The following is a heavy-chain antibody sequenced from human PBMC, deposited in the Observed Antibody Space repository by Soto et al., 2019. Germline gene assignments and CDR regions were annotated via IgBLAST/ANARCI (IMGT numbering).Heavy chain of an antibody. CDR2: IYSGGST. CDR3: ASTYFYGSGSYDY. Sequence: EVQMVETGGGLVQPGGSLRLSCAASGFTVSSNYMSWVRQAPGKGLEWVSVIYSGGSTYYADSVKGRFTISRDNSKNTLYLQMNSLRAEDTAVCYCASTYFYGSGSYDYWGQGTLVTVSS. CDR1: GFTVSSNY. J-gene: IGHJ4*02. V-gene: IGHV3-66*01. D-gene: IGHD3-10*01.